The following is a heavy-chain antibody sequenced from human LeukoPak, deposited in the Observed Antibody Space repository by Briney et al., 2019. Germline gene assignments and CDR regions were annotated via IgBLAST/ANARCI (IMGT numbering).Heavy chain of an antibody. CDR2: IYHSGSP. CDR3: ARVNINNWHSCDY. J-gene: IGHJ4*02. D-gene: IGHD1-1*01. CDR1: GGSISRRNW. V-gene: IGHV4-4*02. Sequence: SETLSLTCAVSGGSISRRNWWSWVRQFPGKGLEWIGEIYHSGSPNYNPSLKSRVTISVDKSRNHFSLNLSSVTAADTAVYYCARVNINNWHSCDYWGQGTLVTVSS.